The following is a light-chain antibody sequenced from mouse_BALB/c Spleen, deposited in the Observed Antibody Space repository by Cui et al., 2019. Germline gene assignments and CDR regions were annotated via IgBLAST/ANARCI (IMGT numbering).Light chain of an antibody. V-gene: IGKV4-80*01. CDR3: HQWSSYPWT. J-gene: IGKJ1*01. Sequence: QTVLTQSPAIMSASLGEEITLTCSGSSSVSYMHWYQQKSGTSPKLLIYSTSILASGVPSRFSGSGSWTFYSLTISSVVAEDAADYYCHQWSSYPWTFGGGTKLEIK. CDR2: STS. CDR1: SSVSY.